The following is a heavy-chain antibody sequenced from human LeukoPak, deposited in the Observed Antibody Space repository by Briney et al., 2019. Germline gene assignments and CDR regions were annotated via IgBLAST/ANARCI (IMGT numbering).Heavy chain of an antibody. V-gene: IGHV4-59*01. J-gene: IGHJ5*02. CDR1: GGSISSYY. Sequence: SETLSLTCTVSGGSISSYYWSWIRQPPGKGLEWIGYIYYNGSTNYNPSLKSRVTISVDTSKNQFSLKLSSVTAADTAVYYCARVRNYVAWFDPWGQGTLVTVSS. CDR2: IYYNGST. CDR3: ARVRNYVAWFDP. D-gene: IGHD1-7*01.